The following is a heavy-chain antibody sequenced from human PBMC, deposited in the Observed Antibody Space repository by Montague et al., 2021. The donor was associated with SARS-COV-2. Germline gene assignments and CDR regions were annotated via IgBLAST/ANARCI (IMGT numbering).Heavy chain of an antibody. CDR3: ARAGKAEPFLRWFGELYKAPFDY. CDR1: GFTFSSYA. CDR2: ISYDGSNK. D-gene: IGHD3-10*01. V-gene: IGHV3-30-3*01. J-gene: IGHJ4*02. Sequence: SLRLSCAASGFTFSSYAMHWVRQAPGKGLEWVAVISYDGSNKYYADSVKGRFTISRDNSKNTLYLQMNSLRAEDTAVYYCARAGKAEPFLRWFGELYKAPFDYWGQGTLVTVSS.